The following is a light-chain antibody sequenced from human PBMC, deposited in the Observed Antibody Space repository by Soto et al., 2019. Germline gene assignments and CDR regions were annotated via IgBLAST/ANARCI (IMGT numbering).Light chain of an antibody. CDR3: QLWDDNFYV. Sequence: SYDLTQPPSVSVAPGQTGRIICGGSNIGTNSVHWYQQKPGQAPVLVVYDDSDRPSGIPDRFSGSNSGNTATLIISRVEAGDEADYYCQLWDDNFYVFGTGTKVTVL. V-gene: IGLV3-21*02. J-gene: IGLJ1*01. CDR2: DDS. CDR1: NIGTNS.